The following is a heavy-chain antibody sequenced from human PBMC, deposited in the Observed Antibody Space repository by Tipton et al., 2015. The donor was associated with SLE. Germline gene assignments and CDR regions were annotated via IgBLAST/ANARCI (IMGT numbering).Heavy chain of an antibody. CDR1: GGSISSGSYY. Sequence: TLSLTCTVSGGSISSGSYYWSWIRQPAGKGLEWIGYIYTSGSTNYNPSLKSRVTISVDTSKNQFSLKLSSVTAADTAVYYCARLVVVTAREEYFQHWGQGTLVTVSS. V-gene: IGHV4-61*09. CDR3: ARLVVVTAREEYFQH. D-gene: IGHD2-21*02. CDR2: IYTSGST. J-gene: IGHJ1*01.